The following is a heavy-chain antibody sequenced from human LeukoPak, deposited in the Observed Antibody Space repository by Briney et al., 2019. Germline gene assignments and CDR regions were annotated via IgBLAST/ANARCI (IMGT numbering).Heavy chain of an antibody. CDR3: ARMGSPMVRGVIRYNWFDP. CDR1: GYTFTSYG. D-gene: IGHD3-10*01. CDR2: ISAYNGNT. J-gene: IGHJ5*02. Sequence: ASVKVSCRASGYTFTSYGISWVRQAPGQGLEWMGWISAYNGNTNYAQKLQGRVTMTTDTSTSTAYMELRSLRSDDTAVYYCARMGSPMVRGVIRYNWFDPWGQGTLVTVSS. V-gene: IGHV1-18*01.